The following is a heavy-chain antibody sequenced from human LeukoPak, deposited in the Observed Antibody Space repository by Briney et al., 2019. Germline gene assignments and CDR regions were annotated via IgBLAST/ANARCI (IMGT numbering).Heavy chain of an antibody. CDR3: ARAVATAAPYYYYYMDV. CDR1: GGSFSGYY. CDR2: INHSGST. Sequence: SETLSLTCAVYGGSFSGYYWSWIRQPPGKGLEWIGEINHSGSTNYNPSLKSRVTISVDTSKNQFSLKLSSVTAADTAVYYCARAVATAAPYYYYYMDVWGKGTAVTISS. J-gene: IGHJ6*03. D-gene: IGHD5-12*01. V-gene: IGHV4-34*01.